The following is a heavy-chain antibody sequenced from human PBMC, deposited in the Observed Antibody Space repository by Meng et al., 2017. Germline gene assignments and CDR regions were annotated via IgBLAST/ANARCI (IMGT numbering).Heavy chain of an antibody. CDR1: GDSVTVGSHY. J-gene: IGHJ4*02. Sequence: QVQLHESGPGLVRPSETLSLTCTVSGDSVTVGSHYWSWIRQPPGKGLEWIGYIDYGGSTSYNPSLRSRVTISVDTSNNQFSLKLSSVTAADTAVFYCARTRGDYYFDYWGQGTLVTVSS. D-gene: IGHD3-16*01. CDR2: IDYGGST. V-gene: IGHV4-61*01. CDR3: ARTRGDYYFDY.